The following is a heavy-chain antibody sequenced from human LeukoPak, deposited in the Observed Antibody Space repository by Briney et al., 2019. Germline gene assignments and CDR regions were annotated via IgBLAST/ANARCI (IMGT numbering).Heavy chain of an antibody. Sequence: ASVKVSCKASGYTFTSYGISWVRQAPGQGLEWMGWISAYNGNTNYAQKLQGRVTMTTDTSTSTAYMELRSLRSDDTAVYYCARAEDDYGDPHYFDYWGQGTLVTVSS. V-gene: IGHV1-18*01. D-gene: IGHD4-17*01. CDR3: ARAEDDYGDPHYFDY. CDR1: GYTFTSYG. J-gene: IGHJ4*02. CDR2: ISAYNGNT.